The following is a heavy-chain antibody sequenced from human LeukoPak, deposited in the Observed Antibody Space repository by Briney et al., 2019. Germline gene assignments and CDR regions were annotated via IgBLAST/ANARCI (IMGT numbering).Heavy chain of an antibody. CDR2: ITSNGGST. Sequence: GGSLRLSCAASGFTFSTYAMHWVRQAPGKGLQYVSGITSNGGSTYYANSVKGRFTISRDNSKSTLYLQMGSLRAEDMAVYYCARQAAGVVYWGQGTLVTVSS. CDR3: ARQAAGVVY. CDR1: GFTFSTYA. J-gene: IGHJ4*02. D-gene: IGHD6-13*01. V-gene: IGHV3-64*01.